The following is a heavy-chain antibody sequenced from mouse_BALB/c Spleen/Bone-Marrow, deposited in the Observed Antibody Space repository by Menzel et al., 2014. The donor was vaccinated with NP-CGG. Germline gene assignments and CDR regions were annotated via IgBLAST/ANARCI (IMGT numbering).Heavy chain of an antibody. CDR1: GYSFTGYY. Sequence: EVKLVESGPELVKPGASVKISCKASGYSFTGYYMHWVKQSHVKSLEWIGRINPYNGATSYNQNFKDKASLTVDKSSSTAYMELHSLTSEDSAVYYCARSSYYAMDYWGQGTSVTVSP. V-gene: IGHV1-31*01. J-gene: IGHJ4*01. CDR2: INPYNGAT. CDR3: ARSSYYAMDY.